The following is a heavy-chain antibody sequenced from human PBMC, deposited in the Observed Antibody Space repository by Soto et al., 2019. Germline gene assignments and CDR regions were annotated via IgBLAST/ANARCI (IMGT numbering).Heavy chain of an antibody. D-gene: IGHD3-3*01. CDR1: GFTFSSYS. CDR3: ARDPFTIFGVVNTQYFDY. Sequence: QLGGSLRLSCAASGFTFSSYSMNWVRQAPGKGLEWVSYISSSSSTIYYADSVKGRFTISRDNAKNSLYLQMNSLRAEDTAVYYCARDPFTIFGVVNTQYFDYWGQGTLVTVSS. J-gene: IGHJ4*02. V-gene: IGHV3-48*01. CDR2: ISSSSSTI.